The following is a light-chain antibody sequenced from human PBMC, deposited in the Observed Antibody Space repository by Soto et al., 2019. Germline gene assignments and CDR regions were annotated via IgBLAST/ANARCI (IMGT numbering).Light chain of an antibody. CDR2: DAF. CDR1: QGIINY. V-gene: IGKV1-9*01. CDR3: IQHNSYPRT. Sequence: IQLTQSPSSLSASVGDRVTITCRASQGIINYLAWYQQKPGKAPKLLIFDAFSLQTGVQSRFSGSGSGTEFSLTIRSLQPEDSATYFCIQHNSYPRTFGQGTKVDIK. J-gene: IGKJ1*01.